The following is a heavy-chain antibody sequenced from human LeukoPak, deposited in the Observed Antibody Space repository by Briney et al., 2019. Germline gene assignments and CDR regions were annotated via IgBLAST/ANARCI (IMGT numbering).Heavy chain of an antibody. CDR1: GGSISSSNW. Sequence: SETLSLTCAASGGSISSSNWWSWVRQPPGKGLEWIGEIYHSGSTNYNPSLKSRVTISVDKSKNQFSLKLSSVTAADTAVYYCAREVISDYGDPYYFDYWGQGTLVTVSS. CDR2: IYHSGST. J-gene: IGHJ4*02. V-gene: IGHV4-4*02. D-gene: IGHD4-17*01. CDR3: AREVISDYGDPYYFDY.